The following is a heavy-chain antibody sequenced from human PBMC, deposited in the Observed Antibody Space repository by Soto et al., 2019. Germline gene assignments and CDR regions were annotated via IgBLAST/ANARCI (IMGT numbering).Heavy chain of an antibody. D-gene: IGHD3-3*01. CDR3: AKGLFSQPHDY. J-gene: IGHJ4*02. CDR2: ISGRGGST. CDR1: GFTFSSYA. Sequence: EVQLLESGGGLVQPGGSLRLSCAASGFTFSSYAMSWVRQAPGKGLEWVSAISGRGGSTYYADSVKGRFTIARDNSNNTLYLQMNSLRAEDTAVYYCAKGLFSQPHDYWVQGTLVTVSS. V-gene: IGHV3-23*01.